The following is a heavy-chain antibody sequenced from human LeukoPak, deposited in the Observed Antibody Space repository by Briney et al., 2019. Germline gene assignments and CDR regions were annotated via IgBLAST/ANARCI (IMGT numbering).Heavy chain of an antibody. CDR1: GFTFNTYA. V-gene: IGHV3-30-3*01. J-gene: IGHJ4*02. D-gene: IGHD7-27*01. Sequence: GGSLRLSCAAYGFTFNTYAMHWLRQAPGKGLEWVAVIAFDGNNKYYADSVKGRFTISRDNSKNTLYLQMNSPRDEDTAVYYCARDNNWGSTHYWGQGTLVSVSS. CDR2: IAFDGNNK. CDR3: ARDNNWGSTHY.